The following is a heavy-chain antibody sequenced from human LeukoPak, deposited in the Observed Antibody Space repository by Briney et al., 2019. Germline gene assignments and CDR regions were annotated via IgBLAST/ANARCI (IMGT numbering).Heavy chain of an antibody. CDR1: GFTFSSYS. CDR2: ISSSSSYI. V-gene: IGHV3-21*04. Sequence: PGGSLRLSCAASGFTFSSYSMNWVRQAPGKGLEWVSSISSSSSYIYYADSVKGRFAISRDNAKNSLFLQMNSLRAEDTALYYCAKELGTYYFDSSGSDSYFYYAMDVWGQGTTVTVSS. CDR3: AKELGTYYFDSSGSDSYFYYAMDV. J-gene: IGHJ6*02. D-gene: IGHD3-22*01.